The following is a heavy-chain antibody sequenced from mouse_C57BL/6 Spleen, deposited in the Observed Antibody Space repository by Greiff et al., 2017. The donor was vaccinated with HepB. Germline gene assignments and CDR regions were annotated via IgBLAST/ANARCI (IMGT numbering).Heavy chain of an antibody. V-gene: IGHV1-64*01. D-gene: IGHD2-5*01. CDR2: IHPNSGST. Sequence: VQLQESGAELVKPGASVKLSCKASGYTFTSYWMHWVKQRPGQGLEWIGMIHPNSGSTNYNEKFKSKATLTVDKSSSTAYMQLSSLTSEDSAVYYCARWDSNYGDFDYWGQGTTLTVSS. CDR3: ARWDSNYGDFDY. CDR1: GYTFTSYW. J-gene: IGHJ2*01.